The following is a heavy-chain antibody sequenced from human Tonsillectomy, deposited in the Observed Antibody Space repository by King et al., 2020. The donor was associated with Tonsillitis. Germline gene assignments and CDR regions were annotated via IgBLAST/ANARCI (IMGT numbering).Heavy chain of an antibody. J-gene: IGHJ4*02. Sequence: QLVQSGAEVKKPGASVKVSCKASGYTFTGYYMHWVRQAPGQGLEWMGWINPNSGGTNYAQKFQGRVTMTRDTSISTAYMELSRRRSDDTAVYYCARALMVYARSRSPDYWGQGTLVTVSS. D-gene: IGHD2-8*01. CDR1: GYTFTGYY. V-gene: IGHV1-2*02. CDR3: ARALMVYARSRSPDY. CDR2: INPNSGGT.